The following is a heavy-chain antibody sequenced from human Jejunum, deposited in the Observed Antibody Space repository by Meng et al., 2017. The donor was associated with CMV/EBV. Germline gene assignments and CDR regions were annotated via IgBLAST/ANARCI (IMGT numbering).Heavy chain of an antibody. CDR3: ASGTPGRSYCDY. J-gene: IGHJ4*02. D-gene: IGHD2-15*01. Sequence: QVHPLQSGPGVNKRWASVTGSCTASGYTISSYGICWGRQAPGQVHEWMGWFLNYVTTYPAPKFQGRVTMTTNTHTNTAFMELRSLTSDDTAVYYCASGTPGRSYCDYWGQGTLVTASS. V-gene: IGHV1-18*01. CDR1: GYTISSYG. CDR2: FLNYVTT.